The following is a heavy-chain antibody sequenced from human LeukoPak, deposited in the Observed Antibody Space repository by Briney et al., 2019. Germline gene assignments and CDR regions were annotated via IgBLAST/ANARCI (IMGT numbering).Heavy chain of an antibody. Sequence: SETLSLTCTVSGGSISSSSYYWGWVRQPPGKGLEFVGSIYYSGGTYYNPSLKSRVTISVDTSKNQFSLKLSSVTAADTAVYYCARAGSHYYGSPFDYWGQGTLVTVSS. D-gene: IGHD3-10*01. CDR3: ARAGSHYYGSPFDY. CDR1: GGSISSSSYY. V-gene: IGHV4-39*07. J-gene: IGHJ4*02. CDR2: IYYSGGT.